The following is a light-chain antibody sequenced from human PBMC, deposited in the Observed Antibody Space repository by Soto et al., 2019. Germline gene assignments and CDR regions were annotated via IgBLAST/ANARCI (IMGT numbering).Light chain of an antibody. Sequence: QSVRTPPAAGSGSPGQSITISCPGTSSDFGSYNLVSWYQQHPGKAPKLMIYGVSKRPSGASDRFSGSKSGDTASLTISGLQAEDEADYYCCSYAGVNTFYVLGTGTKVTVL. V-gene: IGLV2-23*02. CDR3: CSYAGVNTFYV. CDR2: GVS. J-gene: IGLJ1*01. CDR1: SSDFGSYNL.